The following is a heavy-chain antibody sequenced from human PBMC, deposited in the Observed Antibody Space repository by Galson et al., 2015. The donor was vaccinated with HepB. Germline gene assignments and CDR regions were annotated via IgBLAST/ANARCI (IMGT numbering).Heavy chain of an antibody. V-gene: IGHV3-23*01. CDR3: AKGYCSSTSCYRAWWYFDL. J-gene: IGHJ2*01. CDR1: GFTFSSYA. Sequence: SLRLSCAASGFTFSSYAMSWVRQAPGKGLEWVSAISGSGGSTYYADSVKGRFTISRDNSKNTLYLQMNSLRAEDTAVNYCAKGYCSSTSCYRAWWYFDLWGRGTLVTVSS. D-gene: IGHD2-2*01. CDR2: ISGSGGST.